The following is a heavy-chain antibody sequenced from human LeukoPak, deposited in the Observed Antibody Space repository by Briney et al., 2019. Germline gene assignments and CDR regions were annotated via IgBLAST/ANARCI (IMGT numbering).Heavy chain of an antibody. CDR3: ARQGFGEGDSDYFDS. Sequence: SETLSLTCTVSGAPISSSYWNWIRQPPGRRMEWIGFIAYTGSTTYNPSLKSRVTLALDASKDQFSLTLSSVTAADTAVYYCARQGFGEGDSDYFDSWGQGTLVTVSS. CDR2: IAYTGST. D-gene: IGHD3-10*01. CDR1: GAPISSSY. V-gene: IGHV4-59*08. J-gene: IGHJ4*02.